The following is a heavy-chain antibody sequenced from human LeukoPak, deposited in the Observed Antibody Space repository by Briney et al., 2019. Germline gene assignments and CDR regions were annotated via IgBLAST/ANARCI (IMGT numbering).Heavy chain of an antibody. CDR1: EFPFSSYV. CDR3: AQEEQLLHLSFDY. CDR2: ISGSGGST. D-gene: IGHD2-2*01. V-gene: IGHV3-23*01. J-gene: IGHJ4*02. Sequence: GGSLRLSCAASEFPFSSYVMHWVRQAPGKGLEWVSAISGSGGSTYYADSVKGRFTISRDNSKNTLYLQMNSLRAEDTAVYYCAQEEQLLHLSFDYWGQGTLVTVSS.